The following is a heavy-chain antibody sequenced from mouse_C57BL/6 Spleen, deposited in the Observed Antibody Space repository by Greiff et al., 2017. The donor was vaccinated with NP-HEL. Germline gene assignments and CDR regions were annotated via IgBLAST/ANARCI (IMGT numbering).Heavy chain of an antibody. CDR3: AREGEIGIYYGNYLAY. J-gene: IGHJ3*01. D-gene: IGHD2-1*01. CDR1: GYTFTSYW. V-gene: IGHV1-64*01. Sequence: QVQLQQPGAELVKPGASVKLSCKASGYTFTSYWMHWVKQRPGQGLEWIGMIHPNSGSTNYNEKFKSKATLTVDKSSSTAYMQLSSLTSEDSAVYYCAREGEIGIYYGNYLAYWGQGTLVTVSA. CDR2: IHPNSGST.